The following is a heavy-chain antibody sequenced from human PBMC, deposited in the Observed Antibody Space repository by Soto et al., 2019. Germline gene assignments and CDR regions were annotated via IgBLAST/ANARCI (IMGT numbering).Heavy chain of an antibody. CDR1: GFIFKDFA. CDR3: TKGDSSGYFDPSTGYSTPDH. D-gene: IGHD2-15*01. Sequence: EVQLFESGGGLVEPGGSLRLSCAASGFIFKDFAMSWVRQAPGKGLEWVSTITTSDDITYSADSVRGRFTISRGNSANTLFLQMSSLRGDDTATYFCTKGDSSGYFDPSTGYSTPDHWGQGTLVTVSS. CDR2: ITTSDDIT. J-gene: IGHJ5*02. V-gene: IGHV3-23*01.